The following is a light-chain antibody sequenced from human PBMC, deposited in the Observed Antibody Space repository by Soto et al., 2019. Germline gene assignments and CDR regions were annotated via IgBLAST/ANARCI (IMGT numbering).Light chain of an antibody. Sequence: EIVLTQSPGTLSLSPGERATLSCRASQSVSSSYLAWYQQKPGQAPRLLIYGASNRATGIPDRFSDSGSGTDFTFTISRLEPEDFAVYYCQQYGSSPITFGQGTRLEIK. J-gene: IGKJ5*01. CDR1: QSVSSSY. V-gene: IGKV3-20*01. CDR2: GAS. CDR3: QQYGSSPIT.